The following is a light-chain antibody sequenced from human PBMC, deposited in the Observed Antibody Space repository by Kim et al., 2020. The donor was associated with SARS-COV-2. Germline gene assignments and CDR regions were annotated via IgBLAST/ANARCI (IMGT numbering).Light chain of an antibody. V-gene: IGLV6-57*03. CDR3: QSYDSSNVV. Sequence: KTIPISCPRSSGSSANNYVQWYQQRPGSAPTTVIYEDNHRPSGVPDRFSGSIDSSSNSASLTISGLKTEDEADYYCQSYDSSNVVFGGGTQLTVL. CDR1: SGSSANNY. CDR2: EDN. J-gene: IGLJ2*01.